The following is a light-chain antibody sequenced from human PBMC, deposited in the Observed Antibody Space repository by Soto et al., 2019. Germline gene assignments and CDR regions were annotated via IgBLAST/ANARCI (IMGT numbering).Light chain of an antibody. CDR3: QQSSKYPWT. Sequence: DIQMTQSPSTLSASVGDRVTVTCRASQSIDKWLAWYQQKPGKAPKLLMYKASLLQSGIPSRFSGSGSGTEFTLTISSLQSDDVARYYCQQSSKYPWTFGQGTKVEV. CDR2: KAS. CDR1: QSIDKW. J-gene: IGKJ1*01. V-gene: IGKV1-5*03.